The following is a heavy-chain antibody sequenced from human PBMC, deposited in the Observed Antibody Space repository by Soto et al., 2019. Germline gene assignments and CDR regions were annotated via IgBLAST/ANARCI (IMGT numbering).Heavy chain of an antibody. D-gene: IGHD3-3*01. J-gene: IGHJ4*02. CDR3: ANRPQDYDFPY. CDR1: GFTFSSYG. V-gene: IGHV3-23*01. CDR2: ISGSGGST. Sequence: SGGFLRLSCAASGFTFSSYGMSWVRQAPGKGLEWVSAISGSGGSTYYADSVKGRFTISRDNSKNTLYLQMNSLRAEDTAVYYCANRPQDYDFPYWGQGTLVTVSS.